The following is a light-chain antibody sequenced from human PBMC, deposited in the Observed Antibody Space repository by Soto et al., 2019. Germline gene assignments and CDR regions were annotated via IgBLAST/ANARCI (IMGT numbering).Light chain of an antibody. V-gene: IGLV2-23*01. Sequence: QSALTQPASVSGSPGQSITISCAGTSDDVGSYNLVSWYQQYPGKAPKLIIYEDTKRPSGVSNRFSGSKSGNSASLTISGLQADDEADYYCCSYAGSSTFYVFGTGTKLTVL. CDR1: SDDVGSYNL. CDR2: EDT. CDR3: CSYAGSSTFYV. J-gene: IGLJ1*01.